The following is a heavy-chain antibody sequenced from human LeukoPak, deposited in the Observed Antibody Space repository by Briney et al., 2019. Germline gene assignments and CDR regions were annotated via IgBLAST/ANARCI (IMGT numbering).Heavy chain of an antibody. J-gene: IGHJ4*02. D-gene: IGHD3-16*01. V-gene: IGHV4-31*03. CDR2: IYYTGIT. Sequence: SETLSLTCTVSGGSLSSGTHYYNWIRQHPGKGLEWIGYIYYTGITSYNPSLKSRVTMSVDMSMNQASLKVTSLTAADTAVYYCAASSGVTLGRFWGQGALVTVSS. CDR3: AASSGVTLGRF. CDR1: GGSLSSGTHY.